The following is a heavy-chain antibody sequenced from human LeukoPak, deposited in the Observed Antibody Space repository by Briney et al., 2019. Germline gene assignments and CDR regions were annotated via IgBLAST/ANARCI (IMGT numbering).Heavy chain of an antibody. CDR1: GGSISSGYYY. V-gene: IGHV4-61*02. J-gene: IGHJ3*02. D-gene: IGHD3/OR15-3a*01. Sequence: SETLSLTCTVSGGSISSGYYYWNWIRQPAGKGLEWIGRIYKSGGTNYTPSLKSRVTISLDTPKNHCSLKLTSVTPADTSVYSWAGRTNGFDIWGQGTMVTVSS. CDR2: IYKSGGT. CDR3: AGRTNGFDI.